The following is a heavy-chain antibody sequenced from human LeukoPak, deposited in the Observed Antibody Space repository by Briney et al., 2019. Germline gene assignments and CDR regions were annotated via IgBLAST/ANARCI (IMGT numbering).Heavy chain of an antibody. J-gene: IGHJ4*02. V-gene: IGHV3-23*01. D-gene: IGHD3-22*01. CDR2: ISGSGGST. CDR1: GFTFSSYA. Sequence: PAGSLRLSCAASGFTFSSYAMSWVRQAPGKGLEWVSAISGSGGSTYYADSVKGRFTISRDNSKNTLYLQMNSLRAEDTAVYYCAKDLDGYYDSSGYSYYFDYWGQGTLVTVSS. CDR3: AKDLDGYYDSSGYSYYFDY.